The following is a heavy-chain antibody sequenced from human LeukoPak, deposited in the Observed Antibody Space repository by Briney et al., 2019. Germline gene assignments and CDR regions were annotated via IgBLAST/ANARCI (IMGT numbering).Heavy chain of an antibody. D-gene: IGHD2-15*01. J-gene: IGHJ4*02. V-gene: IGHV4-34*01. Sequence: PSETLSLTCAVYGGSFSGYYWSWIRQPPGKGLEWIGEINHSGSTNYTPSLKSRVTISVDTSKNQFALKLSSVTAADTAVYFAVVAATRGLPDYWGQGTLVTVSS. CDR3: VVAATRGLPDY. CDR2: INHSGST. CDR1: GGSFSGYY.